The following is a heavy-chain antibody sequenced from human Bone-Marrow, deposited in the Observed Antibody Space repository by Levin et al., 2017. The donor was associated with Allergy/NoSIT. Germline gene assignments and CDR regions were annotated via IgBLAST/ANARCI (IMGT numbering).Heavy chain of an antibody. D-gene: IGHD3-10*01. CDR1: GGTFSTFV. CDR3: AREPNFHGSGNWFDP. Sequence: SVKVSCKASGGTFSTFVISWVRQAPGQGLEWVGGIIPILNTPKYAQKFQGRVSITADESTSTAYMDLRSLGSEDTAVYYCAREPNFHGSGNWFDPWGQGTLVIVSS. V-gene: IGHV1-69*13. J-gene: IGHJ5*02. CDR2: IIPILNTP.